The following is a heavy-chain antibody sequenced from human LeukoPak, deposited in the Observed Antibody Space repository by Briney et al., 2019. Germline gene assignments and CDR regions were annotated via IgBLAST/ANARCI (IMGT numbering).Heavy chain of an antibody. CDR3: ARDLPYGSAREDY. CDR2: IYYSGST. Sequence: SETLSLTCTVSGGSISSSSYYWGWIRQPPGKGLEWIGSIYYSGSTYYNPSLKSRVTISVDTSKNQFSLKLSSVTAADTAVYYCARDLPYGSAREDYWGQGTLVTVSS. J-gene: IGHJ4*02. V-gene: IGHV4-39*07. CDR1: GGSISSSSYY. D-gene: IGHD3-10*01.